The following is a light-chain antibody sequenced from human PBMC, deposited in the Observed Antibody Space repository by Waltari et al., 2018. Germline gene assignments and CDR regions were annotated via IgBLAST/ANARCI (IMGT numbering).Light chain of an antibody. Sequence: DVVMTQSPLSLPVTLGQPASSSCRSSQSVVYRDGNTYLNWFQQRPGQSPRRLIYKVSNRDSGVPDRFSGSGSGTDFTLIISRVAAEAVGVYYCMQDTHLITFGQGTRLEIK. J-gene: IGKJ5*01. CDR1: QSVVYRDGNTY. V-gene: IGKV2-30*01. CDR3: MQDTHLIT. CDR2: KVS.